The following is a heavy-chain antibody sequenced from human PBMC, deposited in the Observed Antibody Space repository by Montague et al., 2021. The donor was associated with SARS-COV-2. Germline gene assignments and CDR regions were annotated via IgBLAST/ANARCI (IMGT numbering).Heavy chain of an antibody. Sequence: SETLSLTCSVSGGPISGYYWSWIRQSPGKGLEWIGNIYYSGGTIXXPSLKSRVIISVDTSKSQFSLKLSSVTAADTAVYYCARDRFIAGGRLPHGFDPWGQGTLVTVSS. CDR3: ARDRFIAGGRLPHGFDP. CDR2: IYYSGGT. D-gene: IGHD6-13*01. J-gene: IGHJ5*02. CDR1: GGPISGYY. V-gene: IGHV4-59*01.